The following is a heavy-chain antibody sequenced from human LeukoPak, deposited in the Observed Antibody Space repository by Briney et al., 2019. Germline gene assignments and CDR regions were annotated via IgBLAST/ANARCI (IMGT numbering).Heavy chain of an antibody. CDR1: GFTVSSNY. V-gene: IGHV3-53*01. J-gene: IGHJ4*02. Sequence: PGGSLRLSCAASGFTVSSNYMSWVRQAPGKGLEWVSVIYSGGSTYYADSVKGRFTISRDNSKNTLCLRMNSLRAEDTAVYYCASSGYYGDYPEKCYIDYWGQGTLVTVSS. CDR2: IYSGGST. D-gene: IGHD4-17*01. CDR3: ASSGYYGDYPEKCYIDY.